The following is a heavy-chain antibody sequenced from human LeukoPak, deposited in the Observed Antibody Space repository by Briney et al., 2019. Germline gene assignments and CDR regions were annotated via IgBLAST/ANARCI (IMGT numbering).Heavy chain of an antibody. Sequence: SETLSLTCAVYGGSFSGYYWSWIRQPPGKGLEWIGEINHSGSTNYNPSLKSRVTISVDTSKNQFSLKLSSVTAADTAVYYCARDRHYYDSSGYLGRYWFDPWGQGTLVTVSS. D-gene: IGHD3-22*01. CDR1: GGSFSGYY. V-gene: IGHV4-34*01. CDR3: ARDRHYYDSSGYLGRYWFDP. J-gene: IGHJ5*02. CDR2: INHSGST.